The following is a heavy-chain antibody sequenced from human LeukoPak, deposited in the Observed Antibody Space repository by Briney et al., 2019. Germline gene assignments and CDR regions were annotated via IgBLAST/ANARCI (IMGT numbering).Heavy chain of an antibody. J-gene: IGHJ3*02. Sequence: GASVKVSCKASGYTFTSYGISWVRQAPGQGLEWMGWISAYNGNTNYAQKLQGRVTMTTDKSTSTAYMELRSLRSDETAVYYCARDKSSGYYYDAFDIWGQGTMVTVSS. D-gene: IGHD3-22*01. CDR2: ISAYNGNT. CDR1: GYTFTSYG. V-gene: IGHV1-18*01. CDR3: ARDKSSGYYYDAFDI.